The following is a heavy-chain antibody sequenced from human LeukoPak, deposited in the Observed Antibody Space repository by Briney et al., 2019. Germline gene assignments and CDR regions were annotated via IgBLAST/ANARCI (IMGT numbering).Heavy chain of an antibody. Sequence: ASVKVSCKASGYTFTGYYMYWVRQAPGQGLEWMGRINPNSGGTNYAVNFQGRVTMTRDTSISTAYMELSRLRSDDTAIYYCAREEDRSGYYPFDYWGQGTLVTVSS. J-gene: IGHJ4*02. CDR2: INPNSGGT. CDR1: GYTFTGYY. V-gene: IGHV1-2*06. D-gene: IGHD3-22*01. CDR3: AREEDRSGYYPFDY.